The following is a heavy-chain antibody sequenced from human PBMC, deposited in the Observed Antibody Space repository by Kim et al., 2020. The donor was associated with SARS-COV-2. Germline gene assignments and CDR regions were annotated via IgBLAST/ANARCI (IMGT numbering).Heavy chain of an antibody. CDR1: GYTFTTYW. V-gene: IGHV5-51*01. D-gene: IGHD1-7*01. CDR2: IYIGDSDT. J-gene: IGHJ4*02. CDR3: ARLTGTTAGEFDY. Sequence: GESLKISCQGSGYTFTTYWIGWVRQMPGQGLEWIGIIYIGDSDTRYNPSFQGHVTISAVKSSSTAYLQWSSLKASDTAIYYCARLTGTTAGEFDYWGQGTLVTVSP.